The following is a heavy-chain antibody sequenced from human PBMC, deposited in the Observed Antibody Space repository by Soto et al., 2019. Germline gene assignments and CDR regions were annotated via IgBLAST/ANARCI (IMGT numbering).Heavy chain of an antibody. V-gene: IGHV1-3*01. CDR1: GYTFTSYP. CDR3: ARDWTHYDSPGASAY. D-gene: IGHD3-22*01. CDR2: INAGNGDT. J-gene: IGHJ4*02. Sequence: ASVKVSCKASGYTFTSYPMHWVRQAPGQGLEWMGWINAGNGDTKYSQKFQGRVTITRDTYAITAYIELSRLRSEDTAVCNCARDWTHYDSPGASAYWAQGTLVTVAS.